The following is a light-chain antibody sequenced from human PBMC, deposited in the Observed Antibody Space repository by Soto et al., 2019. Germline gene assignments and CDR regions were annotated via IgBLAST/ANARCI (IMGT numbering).Light chain of an antibody. V-gene: IGKV4-1*01. J-gene: IGKJ4*01. CDR1: QSVLSSSNNKNY. CDR3: QHYYSSPLT. CDR2: WAS. Sequence: DIVMTQSPDSLAVSLGERATINCKSSQSVLSSSNNKNYLAWFQQKPGQPPKLLIYWASTRASGVPDRFSGSGSGTDFTLTISSLHAEDVAVYFCQHYYSSPLTFGGGTKVEIK.